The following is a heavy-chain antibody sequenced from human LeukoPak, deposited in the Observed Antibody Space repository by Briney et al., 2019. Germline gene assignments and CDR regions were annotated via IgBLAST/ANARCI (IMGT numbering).Heavy chain of an antibody. CDR2: ISGSGGST. Sequence: GGSLRLSCAASGFTFSSYEMNWVHQAPGKGLEWVSTISGSGGSTYYADSVKGRFTISRDNSKNTLYLQMNSLRAEDTAVYYCAKVGRDYGDFAVDYWGQGTPGTVSS. J-gene: IGHJ4*02. D-gene: IGHD4-17*01. CDR3: AKVGRDYGDFAVDY. CDR1: GFTFSSYE. V-gene: IGHV3-23*01.